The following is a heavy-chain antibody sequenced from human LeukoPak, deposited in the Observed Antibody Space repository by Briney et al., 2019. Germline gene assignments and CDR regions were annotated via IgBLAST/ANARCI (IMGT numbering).Heavy chain of an antibody. CDR1: GFTFVSSA. V-gene: IGHV1-58*02. J-gene: IGHJ4*02. CDR3: AAELYRGGDCCHFDQ. D-gene: IGHD2-21*02. CDR2: IGVGSGNT. Sequence: SVKVSCKASGFTFVSSAIQWVRQARGQRLEWIGWIGVGSGNTNYLQTLQGRLTITRDMSTSAAYMELSSLTSEDTAVYYCAAELYRGGDCCHFDQWGQGTLVTVSS.